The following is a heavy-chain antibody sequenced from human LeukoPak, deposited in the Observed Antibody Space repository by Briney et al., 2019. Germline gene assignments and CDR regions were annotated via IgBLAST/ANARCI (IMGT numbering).Heavy chain of an antibody. CDR3: ARGGYCSSTSCYTTRRNWFDP. CDR1: GYTFIGFY. Sequence: ASVKVSCKASGYTFIGFYIHWVRQAPGQGLEWMGWISAYNGNTNYAQKFQGRVTMTTDTSTSTAYMELRSLRSDDTAVYYCARGGYCSSTSCYTTRRNWFDPWGQGTLVTVSS. J-gene: IGHJ5*02. V-gene: IGHV1-18*04. CDR2: ISAYNGNT. D-gene: IGHD2-2*02.